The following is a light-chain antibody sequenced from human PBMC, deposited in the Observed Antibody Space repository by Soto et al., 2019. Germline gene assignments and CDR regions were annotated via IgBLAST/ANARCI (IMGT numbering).Light chain of an antibody. Sequence: DIQMTQSPSSLSASVGDRVTITCRASQYISTYLNWYQQKPGKPPKFLIYAASNLQSGVPPRFSGSGSGTDFALTISSLQPEDFATYYRQQNSKKAYTFGQGTRLEIK. CDR1: QYISTY. CDR3: QQNSKKAYT. V-gene: IGKV1-39*01. CDR2: AAS. J-gene: IGKJ2*01.